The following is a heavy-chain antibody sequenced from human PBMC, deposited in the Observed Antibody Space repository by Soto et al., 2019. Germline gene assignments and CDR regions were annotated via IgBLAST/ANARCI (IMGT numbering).Heavy chain of an antibody. CDR2: INPNSGGT. J-gene: IGHJ4*02. CDR1: GYTFTGYY. CDR3: ASGDERLTIFGVVTPGFDY. V-gene: IGHV1-2*02. D-gene: IGHD3-3*01. Sequence: ASVKVSCKASGYTFTGYYMHWVRQAPGQGLEWMGWINPNSGGTNYAQKFQGRVTMTRDTSISTAYMELSRLRSDDTAVYYCASGDERLTIFGVVTPGFDYWGQGTLVTVYS.